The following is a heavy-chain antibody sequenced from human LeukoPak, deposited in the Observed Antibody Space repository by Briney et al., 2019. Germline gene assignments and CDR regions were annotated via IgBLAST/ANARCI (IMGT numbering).Heavy chain of an antibody. J-gene: IGHJ5*02. D-gene: IGHD6-6*01. CDR3: ARDRGVAARRTGLGWFDP. CDR1: GYTFTSYG. CDR2: INTNTGNP. V-gene: IGHV7-4-1*02. Sequence: ASVKVSCKASGYTFTSYGISWVRQAPGQGLEWMGWINTNTGNPTYAQGFTGRFVFSLDTSVSTAYLQISSLKAEDTAVYYCARDRGVAARRTGLGWFDPWGQGTLVTVSS.